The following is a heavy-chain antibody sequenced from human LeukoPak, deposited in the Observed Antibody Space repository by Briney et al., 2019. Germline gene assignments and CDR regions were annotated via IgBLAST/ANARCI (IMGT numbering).Heavy chain of an antibody. V-gene: IGHV4-34*01. J-gene: IGHJ4*02. D-gene: IGHD1-1*01. CDR3: ASVRGHWNYFDY. CDR2: INHSGST. CDR1: GGSFSGYY. Sequence: SETLSLTCAVYGGSFSGYYWSWIRQPPGKGLEWIGEINHSGSTNYNPSLKSRVTISVDTSKNQFSLKPSSVTAADTAVYYCASVRGHWNYFDYWGQGTLVTVSS.